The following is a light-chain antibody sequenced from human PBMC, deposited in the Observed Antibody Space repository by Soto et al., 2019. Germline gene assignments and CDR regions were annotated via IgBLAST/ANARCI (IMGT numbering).Light chain of an antibody. CDR2: GNT. CDR3: QSSDSSLSRV. Sequence: QSVLTQPPSVSGTPGQRVTISCTGSSSNFGTTFDVQWYQQLPGTAPKLLIYGNTNRPSGVPDRFSASKSGPSASLAITGLQADDEADYYCQSSDSSLSRVFGTGTKLTVL. V-gene: IGLV1-40*01. CDR1: SSNFGTTFD. J-gene: IGLJ1*01.